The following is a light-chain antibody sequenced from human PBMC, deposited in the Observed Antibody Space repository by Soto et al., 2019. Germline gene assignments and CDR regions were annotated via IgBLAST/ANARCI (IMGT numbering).Light chain of an antibody. Sequence: EIVLTQSPGTLSLSPGERATLSCRASQSVSSSYLAWYQQKPGQAPRLLIYGASSRATGIPAGVSGSGSGTDFTLTISSLEPEDFAVYYCQQYGSSPGTFGQGTKLEIK. CDR1: QSVSSSY. J-gene: IGKJ2*01. CDR3: QQYGSSPGT. CDR2: GAS. V-gene: IGKV3-20*01.